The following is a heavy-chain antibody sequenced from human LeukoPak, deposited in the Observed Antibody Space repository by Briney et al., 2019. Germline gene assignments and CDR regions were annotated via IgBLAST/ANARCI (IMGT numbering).Heavy chain of an antibody. D-gene: IGHD6-19*01. Sequence: ASVKVSCKASGYTFTSYGISWVRQAPGQGLEWMGWISAYNGNTNYAQKLQGRVTMTTDTSTSTAYMELRSLRSDDTAVYYCARDIAVAGRTPYYYYYYMDVWGKGTTVTISS. V-gene: IGHV1-18*01. CDR2: ISAYNGNT. CDR1: GYTFTSYG. CDR3: ARDIAVAGRTPYYYYYYMDV. J-gene: IGHJ6*03.